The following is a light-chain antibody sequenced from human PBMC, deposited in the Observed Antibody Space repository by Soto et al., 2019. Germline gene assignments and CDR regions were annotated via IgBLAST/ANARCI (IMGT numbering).Light chain of an antibody. CDR2: KAS. Sequence: DIQMTQSPSTLSGSVGDRVTITCRASQTISSWLAWYQQKPGKAPKLLIYKASTLKSGVPSRFSGSGSGTEFTLTISSLQPDDFATYYCLQDSDYPWAFGQGTRLEIK. J-gene: IGKJ5*01. CDR3: LQDSDYPWA. CDR1: QTISSW. V-gene: IGKV1-5*03.